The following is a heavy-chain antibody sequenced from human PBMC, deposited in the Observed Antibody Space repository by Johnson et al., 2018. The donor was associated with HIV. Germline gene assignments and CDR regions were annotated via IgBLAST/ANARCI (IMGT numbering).Heavy chain of an antibody. J-gene: IGHJ3*02. Sequence: VQLVESGGDVVQPGRSLRLSCTASGFTFSSYALHWVRQASGKGLEWVGRIRSKANSYATAYAASVKGRFTLSRDDSKNTAYLQMNSLKTEDTAVYYCTRHGGYDPRGYVGAFDIWGQGTMVTVSS. D-gene: IGHD5-12*01. CDR3: TRHGGYDPRGYVGAFDI. CDR2: IRSKANSYAT. CDR1: GFTFSSYA. V-gene: IGHV3-73*01.